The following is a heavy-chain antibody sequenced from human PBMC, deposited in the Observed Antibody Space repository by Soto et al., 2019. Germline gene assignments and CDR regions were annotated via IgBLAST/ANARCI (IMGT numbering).Heavy chain of an antibody. Sequence: QVQLVESGGGVVQPGRSLRLSCVASGFTFSSYGMHWVRQAPGKGLEWVAIISYDGSNTYYADSVKGRFTISRDNPTNTLYLQMNSLRAEDTSVYYCAKEGGLSGSYYISSSYYFDYWGQGTLVTVSS. V-gene: IGHV3-30*18. CDR2: ISYDGSNT. CDR1: GFTFSSYG. J-gene: IGHJ4*02. D-gene: IGHD1-26*01. CDR3: AKEGGLSGSYYISSSYYFDY.